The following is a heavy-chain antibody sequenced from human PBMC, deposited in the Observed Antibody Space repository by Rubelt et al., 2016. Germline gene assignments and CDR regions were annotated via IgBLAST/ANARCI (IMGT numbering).Heavy chain of an antibody. CDR1: GFSLSNARMG. Sequence: QVTLKESGPVLVKPTETLTLTCTVSGFSLSNARMGVSWIRQPPGKALEWLAHIFSNDEKSYSTSLKSRLTISKDTAKSQVVLTMTNMDPVDTATYYCARIERRRTNYDFWSGYYTFDYWGQGTLVTVSS. D-gene: IGHD3-3*01. CDR2: IFSNDEK. CDR3: ARIERRRTNYDFWSGYYTFDY. J-gene: IGHJ4*02. V-gene: IGHV2-26*01.